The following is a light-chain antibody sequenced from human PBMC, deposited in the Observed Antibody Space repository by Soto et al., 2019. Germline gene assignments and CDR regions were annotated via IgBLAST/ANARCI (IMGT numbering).Light chain of an antibody. J-gene: IGLJ1*01. CDR1: SSDVGGYNY. Sequence: QSALTQPASVSGSPGHSITISCTGTSSDVGGYNYVSWYQQHPGKAPKLMIYDVSNRPSGVSNRFSGSKSGNTASLTISGLQAEDEADYYCSSYTSSGTHVFGTGTKVTVL. CDR3: SSYTSSGTHV. V-gene: IGLV2-14*01. CDR2: DVS.